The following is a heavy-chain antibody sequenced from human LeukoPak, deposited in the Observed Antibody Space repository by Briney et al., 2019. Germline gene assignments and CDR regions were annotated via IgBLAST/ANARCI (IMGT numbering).Heavy chain of an antibody. J-gene: IGHJ4*02. CDR3: ARVRVSSGSHPWYFDY. CDR2: IYYSGST. CDR1: RGSISSYY. D-gene: IGHD3-22*01. V-gene: IGHV4-59*01. Sequence: SETLSLTCAVSRGSISSYYWSWIRQPPGQGLEWIGYIYYSGSTDYNPSLKSRVNISVDTSKNQFSLKLSSVTAADTAGYYCARVRVSSGSHPWYFDYWGQGTLVTVSS.